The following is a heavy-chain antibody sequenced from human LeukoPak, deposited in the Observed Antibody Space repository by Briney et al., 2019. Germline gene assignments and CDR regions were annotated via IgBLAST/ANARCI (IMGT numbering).Heavy chain of an antibody. CDR3: ARVAAAGTTYFDY. D-gene: IGHD6-13*01. Sequence: PSETLSLTCAVYGGSFSGYYWSWIRQPPGKGLEWIGEINHSGSTNYNPSLKSRVTISVDTSKNQFPLKLSSVTAADTAVYYCARVAAAGTTYFDYWGQGTLVTVSS. CDR1: GGSFSGYY. CDR2: INHSGST. V-gene: IGHV4-34*01. J-gene: IGHJ4*02.